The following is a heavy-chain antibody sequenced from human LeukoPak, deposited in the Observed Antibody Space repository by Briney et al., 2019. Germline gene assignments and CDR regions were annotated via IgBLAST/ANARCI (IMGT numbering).Heavy chain of an antibody. J-gene: IGHJ3*02. CDR2: IYYSGST. V-gene: IGHV4-59*12. CDR3: ARDPSSPSAFDI. CDR1: GGSISSYY. D-gene: IGHD2-2*01. Sequence: SETLSLTCTVSGGSISSYYWSWIRQPPGKGLEWIGYIYYSGSTNYNPSLKSRVTISVDTSKNQFSLKLSSVTAADTAVYYCARDPSSPSAFDIWGQGIMVTVSS.